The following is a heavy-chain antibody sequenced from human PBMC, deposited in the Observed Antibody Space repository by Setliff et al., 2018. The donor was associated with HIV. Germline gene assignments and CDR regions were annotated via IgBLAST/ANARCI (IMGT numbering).Heavy chain of an antibody. V-gene: IGHV4-61*05. CDR3: ATPHREREDDAFDI. J-gene: IGHJ3*02. CDR2: IYYSGST. Sequence: SETLSLTCTVSGGSITSSNSYWGWIRQTPGKGLEWIGYIYYSGSTNYNPSLKSRVTMSLDTSKNQFSLKLNSVTALDTAMYYCATPHREREDDAFDIWGQGRKVTVSS. D-gene: IGHD1-26*01. CDR1: GGSITSSNSY.